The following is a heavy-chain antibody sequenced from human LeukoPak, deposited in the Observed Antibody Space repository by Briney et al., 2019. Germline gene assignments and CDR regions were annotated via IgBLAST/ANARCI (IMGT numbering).Heavy chain of an antibody. Sequence: GGSLRLSCEACGMIFSIYWMSWVRQAPGEGVEWVANIKQDGSEKYYLDSVKGRFTISRDNAKNSLYLHMNSLRAEDTAVYYCATSWDYWGQGTLVTVSS. V-gene: IGHV3-7*01. J-gene: IGHJ4*02. CDR3: ATSWDY. CDR2: IKQDGSEK. CDR1: GMIFSIYW.